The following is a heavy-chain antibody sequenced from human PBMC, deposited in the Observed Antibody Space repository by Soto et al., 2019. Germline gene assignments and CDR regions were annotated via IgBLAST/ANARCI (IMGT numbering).Heavy chain of an antibody. CDR1: GFTFSSYS. CDR3: ARGYCSGGSCYRWFDP. Sequence: EVQLVESGGGLVQPGGSLRLSCAASGFTFSSYSMNRVRQAPGKGLEWVSYISSSSSTIYYADSVKGRFTISRDNAKNSLYLQMNSLRAEDTAVYYCARGYCSGGSCYRWFDPWGQGTLVTVSS. CDR2: ISSSSSTI. V-gene: IGHV3-48*01. J-gene: IGHJ5*02. D-gene: IGHD2-15*01.